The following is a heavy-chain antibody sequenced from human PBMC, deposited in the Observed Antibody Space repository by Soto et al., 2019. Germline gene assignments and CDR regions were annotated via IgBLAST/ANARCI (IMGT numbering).Heavy chain of an antibody. J-gene: IGHJ2*01. V-gene: IGHV3-30-3*01. CDR1: GFTFSSYA. D-gene: IGHD4-4*01. Sequence: QVQLVESGGGVVQPGRSLRLSCAASGFTFSSYAMHWVRQAPGKGLEWVAVISYDGSNKYYADSVKGRFTISRDNSKNTLYLLMNSLRTEDTAAYYCARPLWRDDYNWGYFDLWGRGTLVTVSS. CDR2: ISYDGSNK. CDR3: ARPLWRDDYNWGYFDL.